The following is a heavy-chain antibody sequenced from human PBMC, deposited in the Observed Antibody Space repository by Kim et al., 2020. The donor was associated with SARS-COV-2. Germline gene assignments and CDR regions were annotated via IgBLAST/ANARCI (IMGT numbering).Heavy chain of an antibody. J-gene: IGHJ3*02. D-gene: IGHD2-2*02. CDR1: GFTFSSYA. V-gene: IGHV3-23*01. CDR3: AKVGRSYCSSTSCYTGGSAFDI. Sequence: GGSLRLSCAASGFTFSSYAMSWVRQAPGKGLEWVSAISGSGGSTYYADSVKGRFTISRDNSKNTLYLQMNSLRAEDTAVYYCAKVGRSYCSSTSCYTGGSAFDIWGQGTMVTVSS. CDR2: ISGSGGST.